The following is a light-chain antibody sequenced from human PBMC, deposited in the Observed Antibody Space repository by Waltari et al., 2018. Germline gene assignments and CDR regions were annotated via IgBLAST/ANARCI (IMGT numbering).Light chain of an antibody. CDR2: KNL. Sequence: QSLLTQPPSVSAAPGQQVTISCSGSTSNFGKNYVFWFQHVVGLAPRLLIYKNLERPSGVSDRFSASKSGTSASLFIAGLRSEDEALYYCSAWDDSRGGLWVFGGGTRVTVL. CDR1: TSNFGKNY. CDR3: SAWDDSRGGLWV. V-gene: IGLV1-47*01. J-gene: IGLJ3*02.